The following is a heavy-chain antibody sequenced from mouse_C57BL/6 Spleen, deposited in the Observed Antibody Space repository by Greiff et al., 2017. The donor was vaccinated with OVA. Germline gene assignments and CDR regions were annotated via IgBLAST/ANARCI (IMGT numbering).Heavy chain of an antibody. CDR2: ISDGGSYT. CDR1: GFTFSSYA. D-gene: IGHD1-1*01. J-gene: IGHJ2*01. V-gene: IGHV5-4*01. Sequence: EVNLVESGGGLVKPGGSLKLSCAASGFTFSSYAMSWVRQTPEKRLEWVATISDGGSYTYYPDNVKGRFTISRDNAKNNLYLQMSHLKSEDTAMYYCARDTSITTVVDYYFDYWGQGTTLTVSS. CDR3: ARDTSITTVVDYYFDY.